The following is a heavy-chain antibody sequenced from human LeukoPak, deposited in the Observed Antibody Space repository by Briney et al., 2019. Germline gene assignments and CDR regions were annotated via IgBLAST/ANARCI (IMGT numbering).Heavy chain of an antibody. Sequence: GGSLRLSCAASGFTFSSYAMSWVRQAPGKGLEWVSSISSSSSYIYYADSVKGRFAISRDNAKNSLYLQMNSLRAEDTAVYYCASVLTTVTTGYYYGMDVWGQGTTVTVSS. V-gene: IGHV3-21*01. CDR2: ISSSSSYI. CDR3: ASVLTTVTTGYYYGMDV. D-gene: IGHD4-11*01. CDR1: GFTFSSYA. J-gene: IGHJ6*02.